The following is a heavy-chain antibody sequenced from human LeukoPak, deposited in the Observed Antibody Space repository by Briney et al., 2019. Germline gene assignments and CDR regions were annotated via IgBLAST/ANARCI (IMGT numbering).Heavy chain of an antibody. CDR1: GGSFSAYY. Sequence: SETLSLTCAVYGGSFSAYYWSWIRQPPGKGLEWIGEINHSGSTNYNPSLKSRVTISVDTSKNQFSLKLSSVTAADTAVYYCARSDFDWLSDDDAFDIWGQGTMVTVSS. J-gene: IGHJ3*02. D-gene: IGHD3-9*01. CDR3: ARSDFDWLSDDDAFDI. V-gene: IGHV4-34*01. CDR2: INHSGST.